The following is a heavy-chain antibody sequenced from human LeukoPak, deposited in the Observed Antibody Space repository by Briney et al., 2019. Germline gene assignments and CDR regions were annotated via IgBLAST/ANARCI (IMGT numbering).Heavy chain of an antibody. D-gene: IGHD6-13*01. Sequence: SGTLSLTCAVSGGSISSSNWWSWVRQPPGKGLEWIGEIYHSGSTNYNPSLKSRVTISVDKSKNQFSLKLSSVTAADTAVYYCARVKRKYSSSWYYYYYYMDVWGKGTTVTVSS. V-gene: IGHV4-4*02. CDR2: IYHSGST. J-gene: IGHJ6*03. CDR3: ARVKRKYSSSWYYYYYYMDV. CDR1: GGSISSSNW.